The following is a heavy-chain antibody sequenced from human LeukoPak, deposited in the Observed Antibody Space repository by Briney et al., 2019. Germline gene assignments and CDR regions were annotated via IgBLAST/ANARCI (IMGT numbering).Heavy chain of an antibody. V-gene: IGHV3-20*04. CDR1: GFTFDDYG. D-gene: IGHD1-1*01. J-gene: IGHJ6*03. CDR2: INWNGGST. CDR3: ARAPTGTTGRYYYYYMDV. Sequence: LGGSLRLSCAAPGFTFDDYGMSWVRQAPGKGLEWVSGINWNGGSTGYADSVKGRFTISRDNAKNSLYLQMNSLRAEDTALYYCARAPTGTTGRYYYYYMDVWGKGTAVTVSS.